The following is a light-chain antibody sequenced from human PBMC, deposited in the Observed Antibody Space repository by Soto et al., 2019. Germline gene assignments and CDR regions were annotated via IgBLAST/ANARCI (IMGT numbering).Light chain of an antibody. V-gene: IGLV2-8*01. Sequence: QSVLTQPPSASGSPGQSVTISCTGTSSDVGGYNYVSWYQQHPGKAPKFLIYEVTERPSGVPDRFSGSKSGNTASLTVSGLQAEDEADYYCSSYAGSNNVVFGGGTQLTVL. CDR2: EVT. CDR1: SSDVGGYNY. J-gene: IGLJ2*01. CDR3: SSYAGSNNVV.